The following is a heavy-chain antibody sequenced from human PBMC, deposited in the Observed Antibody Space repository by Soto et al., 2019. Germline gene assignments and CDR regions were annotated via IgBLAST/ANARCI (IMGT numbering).Heavy chain of an antibody. D-gene: IGHD3-3*01. Sequence: EVQLLESGGGLVQPGGSLRLSCAASGFTFSNYAMSWVRQAPGKGLEWVSGISGGGDRTFYADSVKGRFTISRDNSNNTLSLPMNSLRTADTAVYYFAMTWRGVRISYEVEYWCHGTLVTVSS. CDR2: ISGGGDRT. J-gene: IGHJ4*01. V-gene: IGHV3-23*01. CDR1: GFTFSNYA. CDR3: AMTWRGVRISYEVEY.